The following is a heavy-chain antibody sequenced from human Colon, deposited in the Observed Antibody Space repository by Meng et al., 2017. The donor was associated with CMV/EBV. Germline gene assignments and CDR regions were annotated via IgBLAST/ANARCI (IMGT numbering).Heavy chain of an antibody. CDR3: ARDDFTTSSYDF. V-gene: IGHV3-74*01. J-gene: IGHJ4*02. CDR1: GFSFSSYS. D-gene: IGHD3/OR15-3a*01. CDR2: INSDGSSI. Sequence: GSLRLSCAASGFSFSSYSMNWVRQAPGKGLVWVSRINSDGSSISYADFVKGRFTISRDNAKNMVYLQMNSVTADDTALYYCARDDFTTSSYDFWGQGTLVTVSS.